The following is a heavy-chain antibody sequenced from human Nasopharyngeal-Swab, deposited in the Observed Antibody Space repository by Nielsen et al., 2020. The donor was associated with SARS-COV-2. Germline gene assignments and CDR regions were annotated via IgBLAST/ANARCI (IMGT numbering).Heavy chain of an antibody. CDR1: GLTFSSYW. Sequence: GGSLRLSCEASGLTFSSYWMSWVRQAPGKGLEGVANIKQDGSEKYYVDSVKGRFTISRDNAKNSLYLQMNSLRAEDTAVYYCARDSFSRVGAAGSSHYYYYGMDVWGQGTTVTVSS. CDR2: IKQDGSEK. D-gene: IGHD6-13*01. CDR3: ARDSFSRVGAAGSSHYYYYGMDV. J-gene: IGHJ6*02. V-gene: IGHV3-7*01.